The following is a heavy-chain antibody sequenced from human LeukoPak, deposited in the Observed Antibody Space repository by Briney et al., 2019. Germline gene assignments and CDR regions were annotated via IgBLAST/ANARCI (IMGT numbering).Heavy chain of an antibody. CDR2: ISYDGSNK. D-gene: IGHD3-10*01. Sequence: GGSLRLSCVVSGFTFSSYGMHWVRQAPGKGLEWVAVISYDGSNKDYADSVKGRFTISRDNSKNTLYLQMNSLRAEDTAVYYCAKGGRFGELIHNDYWGQGTLVTASS. V-gene: IGHV3-30*18. J-gene: IGHJ4*02. CDR3: AKGGRFGELIHNDY. CDR1: GFTFSSYG.